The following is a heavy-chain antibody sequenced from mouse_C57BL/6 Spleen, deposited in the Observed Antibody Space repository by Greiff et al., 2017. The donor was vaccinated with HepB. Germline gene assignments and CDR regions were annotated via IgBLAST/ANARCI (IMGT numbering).Heavy chain of an antibody. V-gene: IGHV5-4*03. Sequence: EVKVLESGGGLVKPGGSLKLSCAASGFTFSSYAMSWVRQTPEKRLEWVATISDGGSYTYYPDNVKGRFTISRDNAKNNLYLQMSHLKSEDTAMYYCARGPYYGSSSAWFAYWGQGTLVTVSA. CDR3: ARGPYYGSSSAWFAY. J-gene: IGHJ3*01. CDR2: ISDGGSYT. CDR1: GFTFSSYA. D-gene: IGHD1-1*01.